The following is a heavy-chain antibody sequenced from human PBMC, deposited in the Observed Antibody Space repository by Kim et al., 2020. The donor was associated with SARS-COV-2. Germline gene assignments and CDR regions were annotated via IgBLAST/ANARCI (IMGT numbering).Heavy chain of an antibody. CDR1: GGSISSYY. Sequence: SETLSLTCTVSGGSISSYYWSWIRQPPGKGLEWIGYIYYSGSTNYNPSLKSRVTISVDTSKNQFSLKLSSVTAADTAVYYCARRPQGGSYDYYYYGMDVWGQGTTVTVSS. CDR2: IYYSGST. CDR3: ARRPQGGSYDYYYYGMDV. J-gene: IGHJ6*02. D-gene: IGHD1-26*01. V-gene: IGHV4-59*08.